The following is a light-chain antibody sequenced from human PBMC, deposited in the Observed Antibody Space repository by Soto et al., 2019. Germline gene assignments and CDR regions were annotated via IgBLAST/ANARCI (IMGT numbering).Light chain of an antibody. J-gene: IGKJ5*01. V-gene: IGKV3-20*01. Sequence: EIVVNMSVDSMSLSIGRTPTLYSRASQTVIHNYLAWHQQKPGQTPRLLVYGASSRATGIPDRFSGSGSGTDFTLTISRLEPEDFAVYYCQQHGTSPITFGQGTRLEIK. CDR1: QTVIHNY. CDR2: GAS. CDR3: QQHGTSPIT.